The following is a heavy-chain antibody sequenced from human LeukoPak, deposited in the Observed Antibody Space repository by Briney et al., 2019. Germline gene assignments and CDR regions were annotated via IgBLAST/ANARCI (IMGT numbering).Heavy chain of an antibody. J-gene: IGHJ4*02. CDR3: ARGRRQWLVPPYFDY. V-gene: IGHV4-39*07. CDR2: IYYSGST. CDR1: GGSISSSSYY. D-gene: IGHD6-19*01. Sequence: SETLSLTCTVSGGSISSSSYYWGWIRQPPGKGLEWIGSIYYSGSTYYNPSLKSRVTISVDTSKNQFSLKLSSVTAADTAVYYCARGRRQWLVPPYFDYWGQGTLVTVSS.